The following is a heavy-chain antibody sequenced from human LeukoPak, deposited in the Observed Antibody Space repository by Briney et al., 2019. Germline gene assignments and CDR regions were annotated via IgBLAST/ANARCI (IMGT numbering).Heavy chain of an antibody. D-gene: IGHD2-8*01. Sequence: GGSLRLSCAASGFTFSDYYMSWIRQAPGKGLEWVSYISSSGSTIYYADSVKGRFTISRDNAKNSLYLQMNSLRAEDTAVYYCAKDPDCTSGVCYTFFDYWGQGTLVTVSS. CDR1: GFTFSDYY. V-gene: IGHV3-11*01. J-gene: IGHJ4*02. CDR3: AKDPDCTSGVCYTFFDY. CDR2: ISSSGSTI.